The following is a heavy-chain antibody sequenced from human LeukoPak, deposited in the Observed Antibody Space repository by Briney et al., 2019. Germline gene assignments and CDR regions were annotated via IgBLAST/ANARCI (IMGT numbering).Heavy chain of an antibody. D-gene: IGHD5-12*01. CDR2: VSSYNGNP. Sequence: GESLKISCKGFGYTFTNYWIGWVRQAPGQGLEWMGWVSSYNGNPNYAQKLQGRVTMTADTSTSTAYMELRSLRSDDTAVYYCAIRPRDGYEYWGRGTLVTVSS. J-gene: IGHJ4*02. CDR1: GYTFTNYW. V-gene: IGHV1-18*04. CDR3: AIRPRDGYEY.